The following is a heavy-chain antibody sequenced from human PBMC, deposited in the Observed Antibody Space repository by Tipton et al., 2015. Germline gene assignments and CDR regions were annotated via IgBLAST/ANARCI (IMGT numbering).Heavy chain of an antibody. CDR3: ARRIFVVLTRAFDV. CDR1: GGSITGTNW. V-gene: IGHV4-4*02. J-gene: IGHJ3*01. D-gene: IGHD3-3*01. CDR2: IYDGGTT. Sequence: GLVKPSGTLSLTCTVSGGSITGTNWWTWVRQPPGKGLEWIGEIYDGGTTFYNPSFHSRVTMSIDESKNHFSLNLTSVTAADTAVYYCARRIFVVLTRAFDVWGPGTMVTVS.